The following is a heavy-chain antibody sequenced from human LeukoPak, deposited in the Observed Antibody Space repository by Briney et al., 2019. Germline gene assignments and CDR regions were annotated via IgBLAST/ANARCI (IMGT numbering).Heavy chain of an antibody. V-gene: IGHV3-11*04. CDR3: ARGKLHNYFSIGLDV. CDR1: GFTFSDYY. D-gene: IGHD1-1*01. Sequence: PGGSLRLSCAASGFTFSDYYMSWIRQAPGKGLEWVSYISSSGSTIYYADSVKCRFTITRDNDKNSLYLQMNSLRAEDTAVYYCARGKLHNYFSIGLDVWRQGTTVTASS. CDR2: ISSSGSTI. J-gene: IGHJ6*02.